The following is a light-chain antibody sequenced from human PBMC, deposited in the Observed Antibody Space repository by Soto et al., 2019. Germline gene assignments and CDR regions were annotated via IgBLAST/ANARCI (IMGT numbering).Light chain of an antibody. CDR2: DTS. J-gene: IGLJ3*02. CDR1: SSNIGKYH. CDR3: GTWDSSLSAEV. Sequence: QSVLTQPPSVSAAPGQKVSISCSGSSSNIGKYHVSWYHEVPGTAPMLLIHDTSERPSGIPDRFSGSKSGTSATLGITGLQTGDEADYYCGTWDSSLSAEVFGGGPQLTVL. V-gene: IGLV1-51*01.